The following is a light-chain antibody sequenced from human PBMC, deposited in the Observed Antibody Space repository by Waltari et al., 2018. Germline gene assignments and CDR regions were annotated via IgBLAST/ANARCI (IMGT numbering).Light chain of an antibody. CDR3: QHYVRLPVK. J-gene: IGKJ1*01. Sequence: EIVLTQSPGTLSLSPGERATLSCRASQSVGRTLTWYQQKPGQAPRLLIYGAASRATEIPDRFSGSGSGTDFSLTSSRLEPEDFAVYYCQHYVRLPVKFGQGTKVEIK. CDR2: GAA. V-gene: IGKV3-20*01. CDR1: QSVGRT.